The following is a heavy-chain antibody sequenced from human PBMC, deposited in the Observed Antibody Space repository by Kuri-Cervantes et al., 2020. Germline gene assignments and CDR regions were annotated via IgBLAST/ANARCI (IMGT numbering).Heavy chain of an antibody. CDR3: AREDYYYMGV. J-gene: IGHJ6*03. Sequence: GESLKISCAASGFTFSGSAMHWVRQASGKGLEWVGRIRSKANNYATAYAASVKGRFTISRDDSKNTAYLQMNSLRAEDTALYYCAREDYYYMGVWGKGTTVTVSS. CDR2: IRSKANNYAT. CDR1: GFTFSGSA. V-gene: IGHV3-73*01.